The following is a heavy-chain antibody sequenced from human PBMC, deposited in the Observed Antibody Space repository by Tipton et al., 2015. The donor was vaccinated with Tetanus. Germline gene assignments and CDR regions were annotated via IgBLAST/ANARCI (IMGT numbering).Heavy chain of an antibody. CDR1: GFTFSSYP. CDR3: ARGGTMDY. J-gene: IGHJ4*02. CDR2: IYTGGSA. Sequence: SLRLSCAASGFTFSSYPMAWVRQAPGKGLEWVSVIYTGGSADYTDSVKGRFTISRDNSNNSLSLQMNSLRIDDTAVYYCARGGTMDYWGQGTLVTVSA. V-gene: IGHV3-53*01. D-gene: IGHD1-1*01.